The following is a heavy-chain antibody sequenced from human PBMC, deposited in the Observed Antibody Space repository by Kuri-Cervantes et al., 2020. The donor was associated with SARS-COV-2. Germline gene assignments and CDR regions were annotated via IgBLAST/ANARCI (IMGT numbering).Heavy chain of an antibody. CDR1: GYTFTNYY. CDR3: ARGGLRFLEWLPDYLDY. V-gene: IGHV1-46*01. D-gene: IGHD3-3*01. Sequence: ASVKVSCKAGGYTFTNYYIHWVRQAPGQGLEWVGVINPSDDSTTYAQKFQDRVTMTRDTSTSTVYMELRSLRSEDTAVFYCARGGLRFLEWLPDYLDYWGQGTLVTVSS. CDR2: INPSDDST. J-gene: IGHJ4*02.